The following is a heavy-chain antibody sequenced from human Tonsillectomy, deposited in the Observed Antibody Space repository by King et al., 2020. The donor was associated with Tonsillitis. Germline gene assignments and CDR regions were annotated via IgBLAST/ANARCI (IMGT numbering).Heavy chain of an antibody. CDR2: INPGDSET. CDR3: ARSPVGPPYSYGPSDY. Sequence: QLVQSGAEVKKPGESLKISCKGSGYSFTKYWIGWVRQMPGKGLEWMGIINPGDSETRYSPSFQGQVTISADKSVSTAYLQWSSLKASDTAMFYCARSPVGPPYSYGPSDYWGQGTLVTVSS. V-gene: IGHV5-51*03. CDR1: GYSFTKYW. D-gene: IGHD5-18*01. J-gene: IGHJ4*02.